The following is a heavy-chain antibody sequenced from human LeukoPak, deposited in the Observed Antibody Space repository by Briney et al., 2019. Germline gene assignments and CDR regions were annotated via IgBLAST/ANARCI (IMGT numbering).Heavy chain of an antibody. V-gene: IGHV4-34*01. J-gene: IGHJ5*02. Sequence: SETLSLTCAVYGGSFSGYYWSWIRQPPGKGLEWIGEINHSRSTNYNPSLKSRVTISVDTSKTQFSLKLSSVTAADTAVYYCARGLHRVNWFDPWGQGTLVTVSS. CDR3: ARGLHRVNWFDP. CDR1: GGSFSGYY. D-gene: IGHD1-14*01. CDR2: INHSRST.